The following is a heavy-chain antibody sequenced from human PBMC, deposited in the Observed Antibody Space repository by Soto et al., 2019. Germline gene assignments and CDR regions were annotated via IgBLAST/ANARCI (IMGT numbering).Heavy chain of an antibody. CDR2: ISYDGSNK. CDR1: GFTFNNYG. V-gene: IGHV3-30*18. CDR3: AKQPGYCSSTSCRDYYYGMDV. J-gene: IGHJ6*02. Sequence: GGSLRLSCAASGFTFNNYGMHWVRQAPGKGLEWVAVISYDGSNKYYADSVKGRLTISRDNSKNTLYLQMSSLKAEDTAVYYCAKQPGYCSSTSCRDYYYGMDVWGQGTTVTVSS. D-gene: IGHD2-2*01.